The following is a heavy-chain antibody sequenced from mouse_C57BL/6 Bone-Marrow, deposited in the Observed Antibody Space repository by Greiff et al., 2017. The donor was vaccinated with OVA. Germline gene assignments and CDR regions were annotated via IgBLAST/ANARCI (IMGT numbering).Heavy chain of an antibody. CDR2: INPYNGGT. J-gene: IGHJ3*01. Sequence: EVQLQQSGPVLVKPGASVKMSCKASGYTFTDYYMNWVKPSHGKSLEWIGVINPYNGGTSYNQKFKGKATLTVDKSSSTAYMELNSLTSEDSAVYYWAWGDWVLFAYWGQGTLVTVSA. D-gene: IGHD4-1*01. V-gene: IGHV1-19*01. CDR1: GYTFTDYY. CDR3: AWGDWVLFAY.